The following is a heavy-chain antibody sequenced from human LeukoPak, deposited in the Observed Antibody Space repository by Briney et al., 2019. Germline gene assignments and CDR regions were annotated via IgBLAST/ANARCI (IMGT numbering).Heavy chain of an antibody. Sequence: SVKVSCKASGGTFSSYAISWVRQAPGQGLEWMGGIIPIFGTANYAQKFQGRVTITADESTSTAYMELSSLRSEDTAVYYCASNCDYVWGSYRTPHRYYFDYWGQGTLVTVSS. V-gene: IGHV1-69*13. CDR1: GGTFSSYA. CDR2: IIPIFGTA. D-gene: IGHD3-16*02. CDR3: ASNCDYVWGSYRTPHRYYFDY. J-gene: IGHJ4*02.